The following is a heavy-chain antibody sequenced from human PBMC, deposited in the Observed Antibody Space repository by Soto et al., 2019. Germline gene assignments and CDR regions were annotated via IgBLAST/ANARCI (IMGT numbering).Heavy chain of an antibody. Sequence: GGSLRLSCAASGFTFSSYGMHWVRQAPGKGLEWVAVISYDGSNKYYADSVKGRFTISRDNSKNTLYLQMNSLRAEDTAVYYCAKVSAYCGGDCYSVLYYWGQGTLVTVSS. J-gene: IGHJ4*02. CDR3: AKVSAYCGGDCYSVLYY. D-gene: IGHD2-21*01. CDR2: ISYDGSNK. CDR1: GFTFSSYG. V-gene: IGHV3-30*18.